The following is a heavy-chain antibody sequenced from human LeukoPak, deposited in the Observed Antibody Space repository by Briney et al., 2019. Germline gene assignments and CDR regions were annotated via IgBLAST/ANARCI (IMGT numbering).Heavy chain of an antibody. J-gene: IGHJ5*02. D-gene: IGHD6-6*01. CDR3: ARESSSSSSWFDP. V-gene: IGHV4-34*01. CDR1: GGSFSGYY. CDR2: INHSGST. Sequence: PSETLSLTCAVYGGSFSGYYWSWIRQPPGKGLEWIGEINHSGSTNYNPSLKSRVTISVDTSKNQFSLKLGSVTAADTAVYYCARESSSSSSWFDPWGQGTLVTVSS.